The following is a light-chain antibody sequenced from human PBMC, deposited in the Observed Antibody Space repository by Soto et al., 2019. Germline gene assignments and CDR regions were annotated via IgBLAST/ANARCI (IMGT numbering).Light chain of an antibody. Sequence: DIVMTXSPDSLXXSLGERATIXXXXSQSILYSSNNKNYLTWYQQKPGQPPKLLIYWASTRESGVPDRFSGSGSGTDFTLTISGLQAEDVAVYYCQQYYTSPLTFGGGTKVEIK. CDR1: QSILYSSNNKNY. J-gene: IGKJ4*01. V-gene: IGKV4-1*01. CDR2: WAS. CDR3: QQYYTSPLT.